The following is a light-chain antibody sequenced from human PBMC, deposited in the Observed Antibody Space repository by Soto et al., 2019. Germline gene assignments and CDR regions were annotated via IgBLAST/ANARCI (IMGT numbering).Light chain of an antibody. CDR3: QQYNNWPPS. V-gene: IGKV3-15*01. CDR1: QSVSSN. J-gene: IGKJ4*01. Sequence: EIVITQSPATLSVSPGERATLSCRASQSVSSNLAWYQQKPGQAPRRLIYGASTRATGIPARFSGSGSGTEFTLTISSLQSEDFEVYYCQQYNNWPPSFGGGTKVDIK. CDR2: GAS.